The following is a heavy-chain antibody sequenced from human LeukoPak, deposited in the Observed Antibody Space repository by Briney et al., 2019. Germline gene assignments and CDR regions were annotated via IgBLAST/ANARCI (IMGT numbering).Heavy chain of an antibody. CDR2: ISWNSGSV. J-gene: IGHJ4*02. V-gene: IGHV3-9*01. CDR1: GFTFDDYA. Sequence: GGSLRLSCAASGFTFDDYAMHWVRQAPGKGLEWVSGISWNSGSVAYADSVKGRFTISRDNAENSLYLQMNSLRAEDTAVYYCARALNDYGDYVFDYWGQGTLVTVSS. D-gene: IGHD4-17*01. CDR3: ARALNDYGDYVFDY.